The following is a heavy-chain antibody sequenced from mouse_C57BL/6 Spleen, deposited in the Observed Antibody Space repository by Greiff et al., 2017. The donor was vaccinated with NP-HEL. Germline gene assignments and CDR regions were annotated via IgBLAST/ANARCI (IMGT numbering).Heavy chain of an antibody. Sequence: DVQLVESGGGLVKPGGSLKLSCAASGFTFSSYAMSWVRQTPEKRLEWVATISDGGSYTYYPDNLKGRFTISRDNAKNNLYLQMSHLKSEDTAMYYCANYYGSSGFAYWGQGTLVTVSA. CDR3: ANYYGSSGFAY. J-gene: IGHJ3*01. CDR1: GFTFSSYA. V-gene: IGHV5-4*01. D-gene: IGHD1-1*01. CDR2: ISDGGSYT.